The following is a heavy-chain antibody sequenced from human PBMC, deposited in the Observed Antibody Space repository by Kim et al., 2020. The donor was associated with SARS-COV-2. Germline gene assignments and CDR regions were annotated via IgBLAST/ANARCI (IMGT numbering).Heavy chain of an antibody. D-gene: IGHD3-22*01. J-gene: IGHJ4*02. CDR3: TTDYQEFYYDSSGSYPLY. CDR1: GFIFSNAW. V-gene: IGHV3-15*01. CDR2: IKSKTDGGTT. Sequence: GGSLRLSCAASGFIFSNAWMSWVRQAPGKGLEWVGRIKSKTDGGTTDYAAPVKGRFTISRDDSKNTLYLQMNSLKTEDTAVYYCTTDYQEFYYDSSGSYPLYWGQGTLVTVSS.